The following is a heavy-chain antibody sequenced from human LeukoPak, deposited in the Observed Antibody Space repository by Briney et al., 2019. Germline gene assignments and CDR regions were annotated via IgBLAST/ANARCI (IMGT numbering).Heavy chain of an antibody. CDR2: ISGISSHT. Sequence: GGSLRLSCAASGFTFSDYYMSWIRQAPGKGLEWVSYISGISSHTDFADSVKGRFTISRDNAKNSLYLQMNSLRDEDTAVYYCARASPSGYDYWGQGTLVTVSS. CDR1: GFTFSDYY. D-gene: IGHD3-22*01. CDR3: ARASPSGYDY. V-gene: IGHV3-11*06. J-gene: IGHJ4*02.